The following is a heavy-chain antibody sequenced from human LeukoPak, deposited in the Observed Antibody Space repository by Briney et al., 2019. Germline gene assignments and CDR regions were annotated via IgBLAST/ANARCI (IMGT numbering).Heavy chain of an antibody. J-gene: IGHJ5*02. D-gene: IGHD2-2*01. V-gene: IGHV1-46*01. CDR1: GYIFTSYY. CDR3: TRDRVVPNAGPRLYNWFDP. Sequence: ASVNVSCKASGYIFTSYYMHWVRQAPGQGLEWMGIINPTTGVTNYAQKFQGRVSMTRDTSASTVYMELNSLRSEDTAVYYCTRDRVVPNAGPRLYNWFDPWGQGTLVTVSS. CDR2: INPTTGVT.